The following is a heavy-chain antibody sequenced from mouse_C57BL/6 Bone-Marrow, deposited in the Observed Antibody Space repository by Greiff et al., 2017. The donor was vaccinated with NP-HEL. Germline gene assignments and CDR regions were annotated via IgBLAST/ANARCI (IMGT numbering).Heavy chain of an antibody. J-gene: IGHJ2*01. CDR2: ISSGGSYT. V-gene: IGHV5-6*01. CDR3: ARHSGGNYLYYFDY. CDR1: GFTFSSYG. D-gene: IGHD2-1*01. Sequence: EVMLVESGGDLVKPGGSLKLSCAASGFTFSSYGMSWVRQTPDKRLEWVATISSGGSYTYYPDSLKGRFTITRDNAKNTLYLQMSSLKAEDTAIYYCARHSGGNYLYYFDYWGQGTTLTVSS.